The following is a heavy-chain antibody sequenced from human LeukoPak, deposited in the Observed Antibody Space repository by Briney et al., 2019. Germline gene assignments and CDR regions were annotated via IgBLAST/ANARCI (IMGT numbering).Heavy chain of an antibody. D-gene: IGHD3-10*01. CDR2: ISGSGGST. CDR1: GFTFSSYG. V-gene: IGHV3-23*01. Sequence: GGSLRLSCAASGFTFSSYGMSWVRQAPGKGLEWVSAISGSGGSTYYADSVKGRFTISRDNSKNTLYLQMNSLRAEDTAVYYCAKDRFVPVGNFWFDPWGQGTLVTVSS. CDR3: AKDRFVPVGNFWFDP. J-gene: IGHJ5*02.